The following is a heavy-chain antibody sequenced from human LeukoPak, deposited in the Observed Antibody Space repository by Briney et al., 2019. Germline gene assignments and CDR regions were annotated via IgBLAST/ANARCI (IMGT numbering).Heavy chain of an antibody. CDR1: GFTFSRYA. CDR2: ISGSGDTT. V-gene: IGHV3-23*01. D-gene: IGHD3/OR15-3a*01. J-gene: IGHJ4*02. CDR3: AKDKEGTVADYFDC. Sequence: PGGSLRLSCAASGFTFSRYAMTWVRQAPGKGLERVSEISGSGDTTYYADSVKGRFTISRDNSKNTLYLQMNSLRAEDTALYYCAKDKEGTVADYFDCWGQGTLVTASS.